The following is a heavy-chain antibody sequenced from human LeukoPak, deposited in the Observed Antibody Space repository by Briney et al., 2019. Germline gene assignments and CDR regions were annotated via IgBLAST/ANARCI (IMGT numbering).Heavy chain of an antibody. CDR1: GGSFSGYY. CDR3: ARLNYGSAFFDI. J-gene: IGHJ3*02. CDR2: IYYSGST. Sequence: SETLSLTCAVYGGSFSGYYWSWIRQPPGKGLEWIGSIYYSGSTYYNPSLKSRLTITVDTSKNQFSLKLSSVTAADTAVYSCARLNYGSAFFDIWGQGTMVTVSS. D-gene: IGHD3-10*01. V-gene: IGHV4-34*09.